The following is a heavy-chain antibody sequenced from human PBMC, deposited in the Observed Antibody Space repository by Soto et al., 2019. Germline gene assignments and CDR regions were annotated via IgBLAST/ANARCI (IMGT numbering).Heavy chain of an antibody. V-gene: IGHV3-30*18. J-gene: IGHJ4*02. CDR1: GFTFSSYG. CDR3: AKDIDYYDSSGYYPISDY. D-gene: IGHD3-22*01. CDR2: ISYDGSNK. Sequence: QVQLVESGGGVVQPGRSLRLSCAASGFTFSSYGMHWVRQAPGKGLEWVAVISYDGSNKYYADSVKGRFTISRDNSKNTLYLQMNSLRAEDTAVYYCAKDIDYYDSSGYYPISDYWCQGTLVTVSS.